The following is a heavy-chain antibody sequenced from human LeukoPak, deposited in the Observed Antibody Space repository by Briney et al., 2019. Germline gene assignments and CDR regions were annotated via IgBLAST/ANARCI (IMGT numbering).Heavy chain of an antibody. D-gene: IGHD6-6*01. Sequence: SVKVSCKASGGTFSGYTISWVRQAPGQGLEWMGRIIPILGIANYAQKFQGRVTITADKSTSTAYMELSSLRSEDTAVYYCARGGYSSSSYWFDPWGQGTLVTVSS. CDR3: ARGGYSSSSYWFDP. CDR2: IIPILGIA. V-gene: IGHV1-69*02. J-gene: IGHJ5*02. CDR1: GGTFSGYT.